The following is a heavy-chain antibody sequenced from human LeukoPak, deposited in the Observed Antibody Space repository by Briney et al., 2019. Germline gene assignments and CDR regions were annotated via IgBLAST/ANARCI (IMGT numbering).Heavy chain of an antibody. Sequence: SVKVSCKASGGTFSSYAISWVRQAPGQGLEWMGRIIPILGIANYAQKFQGRVTITADKSTSTAYMELSSLRSEDTAVYYCARGQVWVVAATGVYYYGMDVWGQGTTVTVSS. V-gene: IGHV1-69*04. CDR1: GGTFSSYA. D-gene: IGHD2-15*01. CDR3: ARGQVWVVAATGVYYYGMDV. CDR2: IIPILGIA. J-gene: IGHJ6*02.